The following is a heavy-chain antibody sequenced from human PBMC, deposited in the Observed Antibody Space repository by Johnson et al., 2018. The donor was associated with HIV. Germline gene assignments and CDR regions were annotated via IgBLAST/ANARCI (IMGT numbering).Heavy chain of an antibody. V-gene: IGHV3-30*03. Sequence: QVQLVESGGGVVQPGRSLRLSCAASGFTFSSYGMYWVRQAPGKGLEWVALISYDGSNKKKADSVKGRFTISRDNSKNTLYLQMNSLKTEETAVDYGAREGVSSGMVFLDGFDIWGQGTMVTVSS. CDR1: GFTFSSYG. CDR2: ISYDGSNK. D-gene: IGHD6-25*01. J-gene: IGHJ3*02. CDR3: AREGVSSGMVFLDGFDI.